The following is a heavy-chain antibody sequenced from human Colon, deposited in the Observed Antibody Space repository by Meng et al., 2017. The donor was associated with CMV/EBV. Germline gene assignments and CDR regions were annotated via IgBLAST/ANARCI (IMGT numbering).Heavy chain of an antibody. CDR1: GFTFSNFW. D-gene: IGHD3-10*01. V-gene: IGHV3-7*01. CDR2: IKEDGSAQ. Sequence: GGSLRLSCAASGFTFSNFWMNWVRQAPGKGLEWVANIKEDGSAQYYVDSVKGRFTISRDNPNNSLYLQMNSLKDEDTAVYYCLGGHYSGAWGQGTLVTFSS. CDR3: LGGHYSGA. J-gene: IGHJ5*02.